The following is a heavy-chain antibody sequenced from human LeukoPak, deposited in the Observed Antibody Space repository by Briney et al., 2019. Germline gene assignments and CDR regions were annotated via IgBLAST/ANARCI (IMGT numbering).Heavy chain of an antibody. V-gene: IGHV3-21*01. CDR1: GFTFSSYS. J-gene: IGHJ4*02. Sequence: PGGSLRLSCAASGFTFSSYSMNWVRQAPGKRLEWVSSISSSSSYIYYADSVKGRFTISRDNAKNSLYLQMNSLRAEDTAVYYCARGPRPDFWSGYYFDYWGQGTLVTVSS. CDR2: ISSSSSYI. D-gene: IGHD3-3*01. CDR3: ARGPRPDFWSGYYFDY.